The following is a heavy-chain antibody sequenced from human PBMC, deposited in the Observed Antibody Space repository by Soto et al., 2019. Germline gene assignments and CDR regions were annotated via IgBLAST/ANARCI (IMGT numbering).Heavy chain of an antibody. CDR1: GFTFSSYA. V-gene: IGHV3-23*01. J-gene: IGHJ4*02. CDR3: AKGGSITIFGVVNSPDY. CDR2: ISGSGGST. Sequence: GGSLRLSCAASGFTFSSYAMSWVRQAPGKGLEWVSAISGSGGSTYYADSVKGRFTISRDNSKNTLYLQMNSLRAEDTAVYYCAKGGSITIFGVVNSPDYWGQGTLVTVSS. D-gene: IGHD3-3*01.